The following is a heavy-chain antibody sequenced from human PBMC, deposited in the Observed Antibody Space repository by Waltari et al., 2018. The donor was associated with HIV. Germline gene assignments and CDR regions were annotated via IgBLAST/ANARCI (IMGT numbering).Heavy chain of an antibody. V-gene: IGHV4-39*07. CDR3: ARQWLALYFDY. Sequence: QLQVQESGPGLVKPSETLSLTCTVSGGSISSRDYYWGWIRQPPGKGLEWIGIIFYSGNTYSNPSLKSRVTISVDTSKSHFSLNLSSVTAADTAVYYCARQWLALYFDYWGQGTLVTVSS. J-gene: IGHJ4*02. CDR2: IFYSGNT. CDR1: GGSISSRDYY. D-gene: IGHD6-19*01.